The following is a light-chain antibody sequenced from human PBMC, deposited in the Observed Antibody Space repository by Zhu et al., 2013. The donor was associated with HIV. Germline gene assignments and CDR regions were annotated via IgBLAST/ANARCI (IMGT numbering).Light chain of an antibody. CDR2: GAS. J-gene: IGKJ1*01. Sequence: EIVLTQSPGTLSLSPGERATLSCRASQSISSSYLAWYQQKPGQAPRLLIYGASSRATGIPDRFSGSGSGTDFTLTISRLEPEDFAVYYCHRYGTSPGGTLGQGTKVEIK. CDR3: HRYGTSPGGT. CDR1: QSISSSY. V-gene: IGKV3-20*01.